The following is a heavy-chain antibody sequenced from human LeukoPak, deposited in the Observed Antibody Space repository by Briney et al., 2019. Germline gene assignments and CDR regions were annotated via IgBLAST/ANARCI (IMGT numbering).Heavy chain of an antibody. CDR1: GFTFSSHA. D-gene: IGHD2-15*01. J-gene: IGHJ4*02. Sequence: GGSLRLSCAASGFTFSSHAMRWVRQAPGKGLEWVSSITASGGSAFYADSVKGRFTISRDNSKSTLFLEMNNLRAEDTAVYYCARAGEKAAVCDYFDSWGQGTLVTVSS. CDR2: ITASGGSA. CDR3: ARAGEKAAVCDYFDS. V-gene: IGHV3-23*01.